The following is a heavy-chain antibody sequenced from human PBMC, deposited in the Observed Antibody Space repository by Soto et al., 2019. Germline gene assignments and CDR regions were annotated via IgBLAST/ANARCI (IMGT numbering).Heavy chain of an antibody. CDR3: LRGNSGYGNFDY. V-gene: IGHV3-21*01. CDR2: ISSTTNYI. CDR1: GFTFTRYS. J-gene: IGHJ4*02. Sequence: GGSLRLSCAASGFTFTRYSMNWVRQAPGKGLEWASSISSTTNYIYYGDSMKGRFTISRDNAKNTLYLQLNSLRAEDTAVYYCLRGNSGYGNFDYWGQGTRVTVSS. D-gene: IGHD5-12*01.